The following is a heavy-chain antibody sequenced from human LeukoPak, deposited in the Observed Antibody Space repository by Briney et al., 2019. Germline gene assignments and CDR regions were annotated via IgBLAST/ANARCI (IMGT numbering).Heavy chain of an antibody. CDR3: AGSVGYNLGGDYFDY. CDR1: GFTFSSYS. D-gene: IGHD5-24*01. J-gene: IGHJ4*02. V-gene: IGHV3-21*01. Sequence: GGSLRLSCAASGFTFSSYSMNWVRQAPGKGLEWVSSISSSSSYIYYADSVKGRFTISRDNAKNSLYLQMNSLRAEDTAVYYCAGSVGYNLGGDYFDYWGQGTLVTVSS. CDR2: ISSSSSYI.